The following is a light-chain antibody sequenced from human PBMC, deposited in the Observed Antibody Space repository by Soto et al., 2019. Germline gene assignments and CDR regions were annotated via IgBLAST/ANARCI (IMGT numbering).Light chain of an antibody. CDR3: QQSYSTPRT. CDR1: QSISTY. Sequence: DIQTTQSPSSLSASVGDRVTITCRASQSISTYLNWYQQKPGKVPKLLISAASFLQSGVPSRFSGSGSGTDFTLTISSLQPEDFATYYCQQSYSTPRTFGQGTKVDIK. CDR2: AAS. J-gene: IGKJ1*01. V-gene: IGKV1-39*01.